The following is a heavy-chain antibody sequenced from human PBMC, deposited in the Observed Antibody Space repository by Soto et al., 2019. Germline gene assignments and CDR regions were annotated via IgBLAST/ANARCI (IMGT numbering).Heavy chain of an antibody. Sequence: QVQLQESGPGLVKPSETLSLTCTVSGGSISSYYWSWIRQSPGKGLEWVAYISHTGTTDYNPSLKSRLTISLDTSKNQFSLKLTSVTAADTAVYFCVRGPPWMDAFDIWGQATKGTVSP. D-gene: IGHD5-12*01. V-gene: IGHV4-59*01. CDR2: ISHTGTT. CDR1: GGSISSYY. CDR3: VRGPPWMDAFDI. J-gene: IGHJ3*02.